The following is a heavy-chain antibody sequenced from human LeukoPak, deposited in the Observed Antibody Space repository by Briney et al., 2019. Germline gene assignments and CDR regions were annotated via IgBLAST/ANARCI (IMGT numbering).Heavy chain of an antibody. CDR3: VRWGLGKGEAFDI. CDR2: INSDGSNT. D-gene: IGHD3-10*01. V-gene: IGHV3-74*01. CDR1: GFSFSSYW. Sequence: RPGGSLRLSCAASGFSFSSYWMHWVRQVPGKGLVWVSRINSDGSNTNYADSVKGRFTISRDNAKNTLYLQMNSLRAEDTAEYYCVRWGLGKGEAFDIWGQGTMVTVSS. J-gene: IGHJ3*02.